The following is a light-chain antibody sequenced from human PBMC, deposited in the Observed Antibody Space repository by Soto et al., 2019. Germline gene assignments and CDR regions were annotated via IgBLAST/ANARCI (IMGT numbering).Light chain of an antibody. CDR2: DVS. CDR3: SSYASSSTLV. J-gene: IGLJ2*01. Sequence: QSALTQPASVSGSPGQSITISCTGTSSDVGGYDYVSWYQQHPGKVPTLMIYDVSSRPSGVSNRFSGSKSGNTASLTISGLQAEDEADYYCSSYASSSTLVFVGGTKLTVL. V-gene: IGLV2-14*01. CDR1: SSDVGGYDY.